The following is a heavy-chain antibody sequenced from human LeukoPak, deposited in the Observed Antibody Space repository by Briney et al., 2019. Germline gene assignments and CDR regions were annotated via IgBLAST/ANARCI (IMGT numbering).Heavy chain of an antibody. Sequence: AGGSLRLSCAASGFTFSSYWMSWVRQAPGKGLEWVANIKQDGSEKYYVDSVKGRFTISRDNAKNSLYLQMNSLRAEDTAVYYCARDPTQYYYGSGSLTPRGNYWGQGTLVTVSS. CDR1: GFTFSSYW. D-gene: IGHD3-10*01. V-gene: IGHV3-7*01. CDR2: IKQDGSEK. J-gene: IGHJ4*02. CDR3: ARDPTQYYYGSGSLTPRGNY.